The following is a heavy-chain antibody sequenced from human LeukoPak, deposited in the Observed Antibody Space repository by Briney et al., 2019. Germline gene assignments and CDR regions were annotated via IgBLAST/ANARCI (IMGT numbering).Heavy chain of an antibody. V-gene: IGHV3-7*01. CDR3: AKDIVGGGDDY. J-gene: IGHJ4*02. CDR1: GFTFTDFW. CDR2: IQEDGKKA. D-gene: IGHD2-21*02. Sequence: QPGGSLRLSCAASGFTFTDFWMSWVRQAPGKGLEWVANIQEDGKKANYVDSVKGRFTISRDNAKNSVYLQMNSLRVEDTAIYYCAKDIVGGGDDYWGPGTLVTVSS.